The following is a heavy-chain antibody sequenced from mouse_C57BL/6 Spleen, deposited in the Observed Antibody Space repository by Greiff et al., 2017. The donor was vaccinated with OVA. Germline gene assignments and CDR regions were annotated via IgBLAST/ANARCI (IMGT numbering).Heavy chain of an antibody. CDR3: ARGGYWDYFDY. Sequence: EVKLQESGPELVKPGDSVKISCKASGYSFTGYFMNWVMQSHGKSLEWIGRINPYNGDTFYNQKFKGKATLTVDKSSSTAHMELRSLTSEDSAVYYCARGGYWDYFDYWGQGTTLTVSS. J-gene: IGHJ2*01. V-gene: IGHV1-20*01. D-gene: IGHD3-2*02. CDR1: GYSFTGYF. CDR2: INPYNGDT.